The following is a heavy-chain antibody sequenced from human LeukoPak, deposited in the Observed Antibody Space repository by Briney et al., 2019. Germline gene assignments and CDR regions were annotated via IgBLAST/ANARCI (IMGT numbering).Heavy chain of an antibody. J-gene: IGHJ4*02. V-gene: IGHV4-4*07. Sequence: PSETLSLTCTVSGGSISSYYWSWIRQPAGKGLEWIGRICTSGSTNYNPSLKSRVTMSVDTSKNQFSLKLSSVTAADTAVYYCAATTRTPGIAAAGYWGQGTLVTVSS. CDR2: ICTSGST. CDR1: GGSISSYY. CDR3: AATTRTPGIAAAGY. D-gene: IGHD6-13*01.